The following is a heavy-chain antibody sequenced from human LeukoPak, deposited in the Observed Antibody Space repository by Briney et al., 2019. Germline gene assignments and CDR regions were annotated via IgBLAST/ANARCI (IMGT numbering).Heavy chain of an antibody. CDR2: IYYSGST. V-gene: IGHV4-39*07. CDR1: GGSITSSTYY. D-gene: IGHD2-15*01. CDR3: ARVRWTSDHYYYYYMDV. J-gene: IGHJ6*03. Sequence: SETLSLTCTVSGGSITSSTYYWGWIRQPPGKGLEWIASIYYSGSTNYNPSLKSRVTISVDTSKNQFSLKLSSVTAADTAVYYCARVRWTSDHYYYYYMDVWGKGTTVTVSS.